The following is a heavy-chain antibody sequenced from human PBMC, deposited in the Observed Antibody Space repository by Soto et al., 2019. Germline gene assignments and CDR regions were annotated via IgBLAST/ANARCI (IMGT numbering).Heavy chain of an antibody. CDR3: ARGATAYWYFDL. CDR1: GVSISSGGYY. Sequence: QVQLQESGPGLVKPSQTLSLTCTVSGVSISSGGYYWSWIRQHPGKGLEWIGYIYYSGSTYYNPSLKSRVIISVNTSKNQFSLKLSSVTAADTSVYYCARGATAYWYFDLWGRGTLVTVSS. J-gene: IGHJ2*01. V-gene: IGHV4-31*03. CDR2: IYYSGST.